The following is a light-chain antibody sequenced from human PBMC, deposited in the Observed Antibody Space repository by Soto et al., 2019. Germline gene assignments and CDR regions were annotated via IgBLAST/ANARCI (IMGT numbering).Light chain of an antibody. CDR1: SSDVGDYKF. CDR3: SSYPGTSTVI. V-gene: IGLV2-14*03. CDR2: DVS. J-gene: IGLJ2*01. Sequence: QSALTQPASVSGSPGQSITISCSGISSDVGDYKFVSWYQQHPGKAPKLIISDVSSRPSGVSDRFSGSKSGSTASLTISGLQAEDEADYYCSSYPGTSTVIFGGGTKLTVL.